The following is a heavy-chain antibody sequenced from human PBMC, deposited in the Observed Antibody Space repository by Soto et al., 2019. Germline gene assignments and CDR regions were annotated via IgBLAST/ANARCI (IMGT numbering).Heavy chain of an antibody. CDR1: DGSISGYY. J-gene: IGHJ4*02. CDR3: ARGSYCFDL. Sequence: PSETLSLTCIVSDGSISGYYWSWIRQPPGKGLEWIGYIYYSGSTSYNPSLSSRVTISVDTSKNQFSLKLSSVIAADAAVYYCARGSYCFDLWGQGTLVTVSS. CDR2: IYYSGST. V-gene: IGHV4-59*01.